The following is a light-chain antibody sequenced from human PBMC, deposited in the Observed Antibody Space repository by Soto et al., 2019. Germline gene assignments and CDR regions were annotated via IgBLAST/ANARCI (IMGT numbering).Light chain of an antibody. Sequence: DIQMTQSPSTLSASVGDRVTITCRASQSISSWLDWYQQKPGKAPKLLIYDASSLESGVPSRFSGSGSGTEFTLTISSLQPDDFATYYCQQSNSYSYTFGQGTKLAIK. CDR3: QQSNSYSYT. V-gene: IGKV1-5*01. J-gene: IGKJ2*01. CDR2: DAS. CDR1: QSISSW.